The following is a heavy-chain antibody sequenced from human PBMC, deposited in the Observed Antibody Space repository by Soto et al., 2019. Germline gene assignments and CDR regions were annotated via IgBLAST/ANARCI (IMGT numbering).Heavy chain of an antibody. CDR3: AKGGLAGWGYRSHYYYYYYYLDV. V-gene: IGHV3-9*01. CDR1: GFTFDDYA. J-gene: IGHJ6*03. Sequence: EVQLVESGGGLVQPGRSLRLSCAASGFTFDDYAMHWVRQAPGKGLEWVSGISWNSGSIGYADSVKGRFTISRDNAKKSLYLQMNSLRAEATALYYCAKGGLAGWGYRSHYYYYYYYLDVWGKGTTVTVFS. CDR2: ISWNSGSI. D-gene: IGHD5-12*01.